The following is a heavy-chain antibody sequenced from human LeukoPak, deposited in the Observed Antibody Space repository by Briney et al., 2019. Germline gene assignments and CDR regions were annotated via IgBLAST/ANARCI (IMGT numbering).Heavy chain of an antibody. CDR1: GGSISSSSYY. Sequence: SETLSLTCTVSGGSISSSSYYWGWIRQPPGKGLEWIGSIYYSGSTYYNPSLKSRVTISVDTSKNQFSLKLSSVTAADTAVYYCARDRMGGDDSSGYYTYWGQGTLVTVSS. J-gene: IGHJ4*02. CDR3: ARDRMGGDDSSGYYTY. V-gene: IGHV4-39*07. D-gene: IGHD3-22*01. CDR2: IYYSGST.